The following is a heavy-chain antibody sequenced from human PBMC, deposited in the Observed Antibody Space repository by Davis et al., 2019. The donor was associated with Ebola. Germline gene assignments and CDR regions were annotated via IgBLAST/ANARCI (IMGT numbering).Heavy chain of an antibody. Sequence: GESPKLSCAASGFTFSRYAMNWVRQAPGKELEWLSGISDNGGTTYYADSVKGRFTLSRDNSKNTLYLQMNSLRAEDTAVYYCANGVGGPPRRPDTYYFDFWGQGTLVTVSS. V-gene: IGHV3-23*01. CDR2: ISDNGGTT. D-gene: IGHD3-3*01. CDR1: GFTFSRYA. J-gene: IGHJ4*02. CDR3: ANGVGGPPRRPDTYYFDF.